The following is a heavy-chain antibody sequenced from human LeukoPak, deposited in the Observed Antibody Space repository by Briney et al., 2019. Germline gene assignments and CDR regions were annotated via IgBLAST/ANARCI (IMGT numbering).Heavy chain of an antibody. CDR1: GFTFDAYA. J-gene: IGHJ4*02. CDR2: ISWDSGKV. CDR3: AKAPTTVNIPYFFDD. Sequence: GGSLRLSCAASGFTFDAYAMHWVRHAPGKGLEWVSGISWDSGKVGYAASVKGRFTISRDNAKTSLYLQMDSLRPDDTALYYCAKAPTTVNIPYFFDDWGQGTLVTVSS. V-gene: IGHV3-9*01. D-gene: IGHD4-17*01.